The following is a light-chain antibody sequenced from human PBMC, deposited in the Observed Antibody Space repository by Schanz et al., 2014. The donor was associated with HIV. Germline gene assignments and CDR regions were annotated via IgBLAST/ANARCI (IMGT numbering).Light chain of an antibody. V-gene: IGKV3-20*01. J-gene: IGKJ1*01. CDR1: QSVGGSQ. CDR2: ATS. Sequence: EIVLTQSPGTLSLSPGERATLSCRASQSVGGSQLAWFQHKRGQAPRLLIYATSFRAAGIPDRFSGSGSGTYFTLTISRVEPEDYAVYYCQQYGSPPWTFGQGTKVEV. CDR3: QQYGSPPWT.